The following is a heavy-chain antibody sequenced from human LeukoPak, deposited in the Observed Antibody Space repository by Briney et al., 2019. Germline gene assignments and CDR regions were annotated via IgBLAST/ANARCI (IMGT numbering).Heavy chain of an antibody. CDR1: GFSFSSYA. CDR3: ARVLRYCSGGSCYSGGLGYMDV. Sequence: PGRSLRLSCAASGFSFSSYAMTWVRQAPGKGLEWVSVISGSGDNTYYADSVKGRFTTSRDNFKNTLYLQMNSLRAEDTAVYYCARVLRYCSGGSCYSGGLGYMDVWGKGTTVTISS. D-gene: IGHD2-15*01. V-gene: IGHV3-23*01. CDR2: ISGSGDNT. J-gene: IGHJ6*03.